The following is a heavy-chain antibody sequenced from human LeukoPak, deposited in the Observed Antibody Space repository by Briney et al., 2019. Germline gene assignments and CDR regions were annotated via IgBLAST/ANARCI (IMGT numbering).Heavy chain of an antibody. J-gene: IGHJ3*02. CDR1: GFTFSSYS. D-gene: IGHD2-2*01. CDR3: ASRNRPRYCSSTSCWGGGFDI. V-gene: IGHV3-21*01. CDR2: ISSSSSYI. Sequence: GGSLRLSCAASGFTFSSYSMNWVRQAPGKGLEWVSSISSSSSYIYYADSVKGRFTISRDNAKNSLYLQMNSLRAEDTAVYYCASRNRPRYCSSTSCWGGGFDIWGQGTMVTVSS.